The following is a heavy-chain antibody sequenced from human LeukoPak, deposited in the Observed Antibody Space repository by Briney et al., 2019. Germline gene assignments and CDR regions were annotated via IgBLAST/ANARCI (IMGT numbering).Heavy chain of an antibody. Sequence: ASVKVSCKASGYTFTSYDINWVRQATGQGLEWMGWMNPNSGNTGYAQKFQGRVTITRNTSISTAYMELSSLRSEDTAVYYCARGLTRSRSSTSTHYDYWGQGTQVTVSS. CDR1: GYTFTSYD. V-gene: IGHV1-8*03. CDR2: MNPNSGNT. CDR3: ARGLTRSRSSTSTHYDY. J-gene: IGHJ4*02. D-gene: IGHD2-2*01.